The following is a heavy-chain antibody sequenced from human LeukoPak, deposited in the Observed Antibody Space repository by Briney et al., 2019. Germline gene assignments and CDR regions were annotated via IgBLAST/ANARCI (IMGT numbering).Heavy chain of an antibody. J-gene: IGHJ5*02. V-gene: IGHV3-7*01. CDR2: IKQDGSEK. D-gene: IGHD2/OR15-2a*01. CDR3: ARNIRGWFDP. CDR1: GFTFSSYG. Sequence: GGSLRLSCAASGFTFSSYGMHWVRQAPGKGLEWVANIKQDGSEKYYVDSVKGRFTISRDNAKNSLYLQMNSLRAEDTAVYYCARNIRGWFDPWGQGTLVTVSS.